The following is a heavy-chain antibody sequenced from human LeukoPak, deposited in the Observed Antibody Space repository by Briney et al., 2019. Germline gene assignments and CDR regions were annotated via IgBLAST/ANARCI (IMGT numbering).Heavy chain of an antibody. Sequence: GGSLRLSCAASGFTFSSYAMHWVRQAPGKGLEWVAVISYDGSNKYYADSVKGRFTISRDNSKNTLYLQMNSLRAEDTAVYYCARDRPGDYYDSSGYLDYWGQGTLVTVSS. CDR3: ARDRPGDYYDSSGYLDY. D-gene: IGHD3-22*01. J-gene: IGHJ4*02. CDR2: ISYDGSNK. V-gene: IGHV3-30*04. CDR1: GFTFSSYA.